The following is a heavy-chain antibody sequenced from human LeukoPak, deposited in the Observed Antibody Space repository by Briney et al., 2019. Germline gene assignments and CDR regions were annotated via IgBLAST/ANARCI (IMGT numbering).Heavy chain of an antibody. CDR1: GFTVSSNY. CDR3: ARSYCSSTSCSYYFDY. V-gene: IGHV3-53*01. D-gene: IGHD2-2*01. CDR2: IYSGGST. J-gene: IGHJ4*02. Sequence: GGSLRLSCAASGFTVSSNYMSWVRQAPGKGLEWVSVIYSGGSTYYADSVKGRFTISRDNAKNSLYLQMNSLRAEDTAVYYCARSYCSSTSCSYYFDYWGQGTLVTVSS.